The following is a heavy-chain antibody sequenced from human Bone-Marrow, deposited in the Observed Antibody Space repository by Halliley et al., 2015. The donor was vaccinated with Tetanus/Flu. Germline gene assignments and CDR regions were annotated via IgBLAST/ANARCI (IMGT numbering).Heavy chain of an antibody. V-gene: IGHV4-59*01. CDR3: ARDFQQRDMAV. CDR2: IYYSGTT. J-gene: IGHJ6*02. D-gene: IGHD6-25*01. Sequence: EWIGSIYYSGTTNYNPSLESRVPISVDTSKNRFSLNLTSVTAADTAVYYCARDFQQRDMAVWGQGTTVSVSS.